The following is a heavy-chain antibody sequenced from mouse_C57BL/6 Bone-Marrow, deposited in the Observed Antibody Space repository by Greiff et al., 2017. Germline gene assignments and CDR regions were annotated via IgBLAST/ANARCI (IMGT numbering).Heavy chain of an antibody. J-gene: IGHJ1*03. Sequence: EVMLVESGGGLVKPGGSLKLSCAASGFTFSSYAMSWVRQTPEKRLEWVATISDGGSYTYYPDNVKGRFTISRDNAKNNLYLQMSHLKSEDTAMYYCARDEGLYFDVWGTGTTVTVSS. CDR3: ARDEGLYFDV. CDR2: ISDGGSYT. CDR1: GFTFSSYA. V-gene: IGHV5-4*01. D-gene: IGHD3-3*01.